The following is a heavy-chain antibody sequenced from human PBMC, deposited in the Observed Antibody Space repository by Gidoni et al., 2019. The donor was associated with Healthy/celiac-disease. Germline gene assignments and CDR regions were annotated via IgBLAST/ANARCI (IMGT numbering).Heavy chain of an antibody. V-gene: IGHV3-48*02. D-gene: IGHD2-2*01. CDR3: ARDVPRRPADSDIVVVPAAIHYYYYGMDV. Sequence: EVQLVESGGGLVQPGGSLRLSCAASGFTFSSYSMNWVRQAPGKGLEWVSYISSSSSTIYYADSVKGRFTISRDNAKNPLYLQMNSLRDEDTAVYYCARDVPRRPADSDIVVVPAAIHYYYYGMDVWGQGTTVTVSS. J-gene: IGHJ6*02. CDR1: GFTFSSYS. CDR2: ISSSSSTI.